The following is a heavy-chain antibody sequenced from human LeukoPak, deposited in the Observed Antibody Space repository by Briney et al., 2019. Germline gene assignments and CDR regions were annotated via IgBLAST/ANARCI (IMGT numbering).Heavy chain of an antibody. CDR2: IYSGGST. D-gene: IGHD3-16*02. CDR3: ARDPPAYDYVWGSYRST. V-gene: IGHV3-66*01. CDR1: GFTVSSNY. Sequence: GGSLRLSCAASGFTVSSNYMSWVRQAPGKGLEWVSAIYSGGSTYYADSVKGRFTISRDNSKNTLYLQMNSLRAEDTAVYYCARDPPAYDYVWGSYRSTWGQGTLVTVSS. J-gene: IGHJ5*02.